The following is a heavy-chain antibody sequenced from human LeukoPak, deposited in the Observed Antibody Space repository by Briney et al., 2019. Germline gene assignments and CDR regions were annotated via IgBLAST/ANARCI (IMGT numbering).Heavy chain of an antibody. CDR1: GYTFTSYG. J-gene: IGHJ4*02. CDR2: IIPILGIA. D-gene: IGHD6-19*01. V-gene: IGHV1-69*04. Sequence: SVKVSCKASGYTFTSYGISWVRQAPGQGLEWMGRIIPILGIANYAQKFQGRVTITADKSTSTAYMELSSLRSEDTAVYYCARTYGSGSTDYWGQGTLVTVSS. CDR3: ARTYGSGSTDY.